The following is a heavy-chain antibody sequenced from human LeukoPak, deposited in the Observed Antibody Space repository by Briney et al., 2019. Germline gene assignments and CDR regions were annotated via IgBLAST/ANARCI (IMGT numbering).Heavy chain of an antibody. CDR3: ATGTTVTTWGAFDI. J-gene: IGHJ3*02. D-gene: IGHD4-17*01. Sequence: ASVKVSCKVSGYTHTELSMHWVRQAPGKGLEWMGGFDPEDGETIYAQKFQGRVTMTEDTSTDTAYMELSSLRSEDTAVYYCATGTTVTTWGAFDIWGQGTMVTVSS. CDR2: FDPEDGET. CDR1: GYTHTELS. V-gene: IGHV1-24*01.